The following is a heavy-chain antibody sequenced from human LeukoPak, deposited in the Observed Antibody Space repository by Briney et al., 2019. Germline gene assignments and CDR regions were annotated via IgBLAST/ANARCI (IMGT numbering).Heavy chain of an antibody. D-gene: IGHD5-24*01. CDR2: IYYSGST. V-gene: IGHV4-59*08. CDR3: ARGQRWLQFIIDY. J-gene: IGHJ4*02. CDR1: GGSISSYY. Sequence: PSETLSLTCTVSGGSISSYYWSWIRQPPGKGLEWIGYIYYSGSTNYNPSLKSRVTISVDTSKNQFSLKLSSVTAADTAVYYCARGQRWLQFIIDYWGQGTLVTVSS.